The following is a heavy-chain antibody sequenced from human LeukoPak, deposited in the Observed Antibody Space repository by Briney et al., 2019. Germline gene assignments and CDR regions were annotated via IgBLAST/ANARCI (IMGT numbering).Heavy chain of an antibody. D-gene: IGHD3-22*01. Sequence: QPGGSLRLSCAASGFTFSSYWMSWVRQAPGKGLEWVANIKQDGSEKYYVDSVRGRFTISRDNAKNSLSLQMNSLRADDTAVYYCARYPRFVSYDYNPSLYYFDYWGQGILVTVSS. CDR3: ARYPRFVSYDYNPSLYYFDY. CDR2: IKQDGSEK. V-gene: IGHV3-7*01. J-gene: IGHJ4*02. CDR1: GFTFSSYW.